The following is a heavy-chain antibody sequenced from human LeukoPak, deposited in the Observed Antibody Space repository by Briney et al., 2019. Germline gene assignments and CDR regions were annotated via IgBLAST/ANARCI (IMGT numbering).Heavy chain of an antibody. CDR3: ARVGGYDSHAFDI. D-gene: IGHD3-22*01. CDR1: GFTFSSYA. Sequence: GGSLRLSCAASGFTFSSYAMHWVRQAPGKGLEWVAVISYDGSNKYYADSVKGRFTVSRDNSKSTLYLQMNSLRAEDTAVYYCARVGGYDSHAFDIWGQGTMVTVSS. CDR2: ISYDGSNK. V-gene: IGHV3-30-3*01. J-gene: IGHJ3*02.